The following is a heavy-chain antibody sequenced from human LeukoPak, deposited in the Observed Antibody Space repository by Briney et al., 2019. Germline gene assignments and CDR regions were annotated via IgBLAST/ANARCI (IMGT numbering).Heavy chain of an antibody. J-gene: IGHJ4*02. CDR1: GGSIRSSSYY. CDR2: IYYSGST. Sequence: KPSETLSLTCAVSGGSIRSSSYYWGWIRQPPGKGLEWIGSIYYSGSTNYKPSLRSRVTISVDTSKNQFSLKLSSVTAADTAVYYCARHAGSYYTYNFDYWGQGTLVTVSS. CDR3: ARHAGSYYTYNFDY. V-gene: IGHV4-39*01. D-gene: IGHD3-22*01.